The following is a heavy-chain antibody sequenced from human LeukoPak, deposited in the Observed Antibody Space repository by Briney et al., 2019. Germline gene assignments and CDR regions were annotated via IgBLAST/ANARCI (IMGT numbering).Heavy chain of an antibody. D-gene: IGHD3-16*02. CDR2: IYYSGST. J-gene: IGHJ4*02. CDR1: GGSISSSSYY. V-gene: IGHV4-39*01. Sequence: SETLSLTCTVSGGSISSSSYYWGWLRQPPGTGLEWIGGIYYSGSTYYNPSLKSRVTISVDTSKNQFSLKLSSVTAADTAVYYCARVMDDYVWGSYRQSFDYWGQGTLVTVSS. CDR3: ARVMDDYVWGSYRQSFDY.